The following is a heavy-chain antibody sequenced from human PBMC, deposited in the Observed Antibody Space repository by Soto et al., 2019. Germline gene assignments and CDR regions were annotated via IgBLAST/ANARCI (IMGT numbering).Heavy chain of an antibody. CDR2: IWYDGSNK. CDR3: ASWGRPQVVGYSYEYYYYYYGMDV. CDR1: GFTFSSYG. V-gene: IGHV3-33*01. D-gene: IGHD5-18*01. Sequence: PGGSLRLSCAASGFTFSSYGMHWVRQAPGKGLEWVAVIWYDGSNKYYADSVKGRFTISRDNSKNTLYLQMNSLRAEDTAVYYCASWGRPQVVGYSYEYYYYYYGMDVWGQGTTVTVSS. J-gene: IGHJ6*02.